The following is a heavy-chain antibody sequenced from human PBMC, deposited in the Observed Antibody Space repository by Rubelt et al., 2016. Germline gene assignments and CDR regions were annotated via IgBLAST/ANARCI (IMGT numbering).Heavy chain of an antibody. CDR1: GGSISSYY. V-gene: IGHV4-59*12. Sequence: QVQLQESGPGLVKPSETLSLTCTVSGGSISSYYWSWIRQPPGKGLEWIGYIYYSGSTNYNPSLKVGVTISVWTSKNQFSRKVSSVTAADTAVYYCARGSYCSGGRCNQNYGMDVWGQGTTVTVSS. J-gene: IGHJ6*02. D-gene: IGHD2-15*01. CDR2: IYYSGST. CDR3: ARGSYCSGGRCNQNYGMDV.